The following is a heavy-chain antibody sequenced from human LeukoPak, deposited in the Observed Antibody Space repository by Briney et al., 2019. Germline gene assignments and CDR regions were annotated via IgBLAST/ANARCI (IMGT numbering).Heavy chain of an antibody. V-gene: IGHV3-74*01. D-gene: IGHD2-2*01. CDR3: ATDVPAVTIFGY. Sequence: GGSLRLSCAASGLTFSTYWMHWVRQAPGTGLVWVSLINSDGSSTNYADSVKGRFTISRDNAKNTLYLQMNSLRAEDTAVYYCATDVPAVTIFGYWGQGTLVTVSS. J-gene: IGHJ4*02. CDR1: GLTFSTYW. CDR2: INSDGSST.